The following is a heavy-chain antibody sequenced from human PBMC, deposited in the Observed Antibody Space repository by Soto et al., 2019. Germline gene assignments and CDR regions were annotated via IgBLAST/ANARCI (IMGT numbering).Heavy chain of an antibody. V-gene: IGHV1-18*01. J-gene: IGHJ5*02. Sequence: QVQLVQSGADVKKPGASAKVSCKASGYSVTSYGISWVRQAHGQGLEWMGRISAYNGNTNYAQKLTGRVTMTTDTSTSTAYMELRSLRSDDTAVYYWARVVGALGHWFDPWGPGPVVPVSS. CDR3: ARVVGALGHWFDP. CDR2: ISAYNGNT. D-gene: IGHD1-26*01. CDR1: GYSVTSYG.